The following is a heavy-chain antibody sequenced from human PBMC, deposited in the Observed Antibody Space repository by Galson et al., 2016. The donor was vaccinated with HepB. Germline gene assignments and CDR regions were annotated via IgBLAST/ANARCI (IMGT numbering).Heavy chain of an antibody. J-gene: IGHJ4*02. CDR3: AKGDCSTGCCFSLHY. CDR2: ISWHSRSI. Sequence: SLRLSCAASGFTFEDYTMHWVRQAPGKGLEWVSSISWHSRSIGYADSVKGRFTISRDNAKNSVYVEMNSLRSEDMALYYCAKGDCSTGCCFSLHYWGQGTLVTVSS. CDR1: GFTFEDYT. D-gene: IGHD2-2*01. V-gene: IGHV3-9*03.